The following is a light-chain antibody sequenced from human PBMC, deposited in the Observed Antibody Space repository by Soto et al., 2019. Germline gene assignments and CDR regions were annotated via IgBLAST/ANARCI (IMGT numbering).Light chain of an antibody. CDR3: AAWDDSLSGGV. V-gene: IGLV1-47*01. Sequence: QTVVTQPPSASGTPGQRATISCSGSSSNIGSNYVYWYQQLPGTAPKLLIYRNNQRPSGVPDRFSGSKSGTSASLAISGLRSEDGGDYYCAAWDDSLSGGVFGGGTKLTVL. CDR2: RNN. J-gene: IGLJ3*02. CDR1: SSNIGSNY.